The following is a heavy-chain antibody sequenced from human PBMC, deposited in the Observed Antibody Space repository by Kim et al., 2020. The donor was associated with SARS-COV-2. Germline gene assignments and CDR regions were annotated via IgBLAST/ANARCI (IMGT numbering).Heavy chain of an antibody. V-gene: IGHV3-53*01. CDR1: GFTVSSNY. CDR3: ARSGDEYYYGMDV. Sequence: GGSLRLSCAASGFTVSSNYMSWVRQAPGKGLEWVSVIYSGGSTYYADSVKGRFTISRDNSKNTLYLQMNSLRAEDTAVYYCARSGDEYYYGMDVWGQGTTVTVSS. J-gene: IGHJ6*02. CDR2: IYSGGST. D-gene: IGHD7-27*01.